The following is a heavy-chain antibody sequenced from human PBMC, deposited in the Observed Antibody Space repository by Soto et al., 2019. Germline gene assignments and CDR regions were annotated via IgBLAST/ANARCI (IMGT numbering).Heavy chain of an antibody. CDR2: INWNGGST. D-gene: IGHD3-10*01. Sequence: GGSLRLSCASSGFPFDDYCMSLVRPAPGKGLEWVSGINWNGGSTGYADSVKGRFTISRDNAKNSLYLQMNSLRAEDTALYHCARVLEVRGVIFTYNWFDPWGQGTLVTVSS. CDR3: ARVLEVRGVIFTYNWFDP. V-gene: IGHV3-20*01. CDR1: GFPFDDYC. J-gene: IGHJ5*02.